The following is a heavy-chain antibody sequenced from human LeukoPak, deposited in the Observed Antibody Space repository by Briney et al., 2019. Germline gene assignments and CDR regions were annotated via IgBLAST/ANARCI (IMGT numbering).Heavy chain of an antibody. CDR1: GGPFSGYY. Sequence: PSETLSLTCAVYGGPFSGYYWSWIRQPPGKGLEWIGEINHSGSTNYNPSLKSRVTISVDTSKNQFSLKLSSVTAADTAVYYCARGPWGGYYFDYWGQGTLVTVSS. CDR2: INHSGST. J-gene: IGHJ4*02. D-gene: IGHD3-16*01. V-gene: IGHV4-34*01. CDR3: ARGPWGGYYFDY.